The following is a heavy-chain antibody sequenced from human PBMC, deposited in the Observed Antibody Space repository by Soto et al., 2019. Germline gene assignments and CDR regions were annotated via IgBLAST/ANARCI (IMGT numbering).Heavy chain of an antibody. CDR3: ARDDSSSWYGDYYYGMDV. CDR2: IIPIFGTA. CDR1: GGTFSSYA. V-gene: IGHV1-69*06. D-gene: IGHD6-13*01. J-gene: IGHJ6*02. Sequence: SVKVSCKASGGTFSSYAISWVRQAPGQGLEWMGGIIPIFGTANYAQKFQGRVTITADKSTSTADMELSSLRSEDTAVYYCARDDSSSWYGDYYYGMDVWGQGTTVTVSS.